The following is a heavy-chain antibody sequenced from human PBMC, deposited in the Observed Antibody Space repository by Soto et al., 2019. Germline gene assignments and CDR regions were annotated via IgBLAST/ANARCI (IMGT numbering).Heavy chain of an antibody. J-gene: IGHJ6*02. CDR2: IKEDGSEA. D-gene: IGHD2-21*01. Sequence: KLVESGGGLVQPGGSLRLSCAASGFNFGTFGMSWVRQAPGKGLEWVASIKEDGSEAYYVDSVKGRFTISRDNAKNSLYLQLNSLGVEDTAIYYCAREWQSSFCSPTTCYFYGMDVWGQGTTVTVSS. CDR3: AREWQSSFCSPTTCYFYGMDV. V-gene: IGHV3-7*01. CDR1: GFNFGTFG.